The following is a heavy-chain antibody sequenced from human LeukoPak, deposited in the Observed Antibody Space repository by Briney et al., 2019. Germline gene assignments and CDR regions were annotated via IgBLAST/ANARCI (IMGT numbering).Heavy chain of an antibody. CDR2: IYWDDDK. CDR1: GFSLSTSGVG. J-gene: IGHJ3*02. V-gene: IGHV2-5*02. CDR3: AHSAHYYDSSGYWDKILDAFDI. D-gene: IGHD3-22*01. Sequence: VSGPTLVNPTRTLTLTCTFSGFSLSTSGVGVGWIRQPPGKALEWLALIYWDDDKRYSPSLKSRLTITKDTSKNQVVLTMTNMDPVDTATYYCAHSAHYYDSSGYWDKILDAFDIWGQGTMVTVSS.